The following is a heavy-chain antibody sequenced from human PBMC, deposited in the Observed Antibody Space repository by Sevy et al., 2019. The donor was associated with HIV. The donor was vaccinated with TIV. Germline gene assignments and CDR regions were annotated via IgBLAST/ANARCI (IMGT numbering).Heavy chain of an antibody. CDR1: GFTFSYYA. CDR2: ISYDGTNK. V-gene: IGHV3-30-3*01. CDR3: ARDRSYYDSSGFYSRHYFDY. D-gene: IGHD3-22*01. J-gene: IGHJ4*02. Sequence: GGSLRLSCAASGFTFSYYAMHWVRQAPGKGLEWVAVISYDGTNKQYAESVKGRFTISRDNSKNTLYLQMNSLRAEDTAVYYCARDRSYYDSSGFYSRHYFDYWGQGTLVTVSS.